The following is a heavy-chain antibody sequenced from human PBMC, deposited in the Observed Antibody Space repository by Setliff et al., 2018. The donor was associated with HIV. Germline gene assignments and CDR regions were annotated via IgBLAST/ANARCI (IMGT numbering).Heavy chain of an antibody. J-gene: IGHJ5*02. CDR2: VSPSGST. V-gene: IGHV4-39*01. CDR1: GVSINRTDHY. D-gene: IGHD2-21*01. CDR3: ARVPVAGANWFDP. Sequence: PSETLSLTCSVSGVSINRTDHYWGWIRQSPGKRLEWIGSVSPSGSTYYNPSLKSRITISVDRSKNLFSLKLISVTAADQGVYYCARVPVAGANWFDPWGLGTLVTVSS.